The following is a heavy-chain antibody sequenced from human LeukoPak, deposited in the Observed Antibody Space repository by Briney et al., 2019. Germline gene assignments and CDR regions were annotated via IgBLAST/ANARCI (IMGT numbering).Heavy chain of an antibody. CDR3: AREGGRGYSYGYGNWFDP. J-gene: IGHJ5*02. Sequence: GGSLRLSCAASGFTFSSYSMNWVRQAPGKGLEWVSSISSSSSYIYYADSVKGRFTISRDNAKNSLYLQMNSLRAEDTAVYYCAREGGRGYSYGYGNWFDPWGQGTLVTVFS. CDR2: ISSSSSYI. V-gene: IGHV3-21*01. CDR1: GFTFSSYS. D-gene: IGHD5-18*01.